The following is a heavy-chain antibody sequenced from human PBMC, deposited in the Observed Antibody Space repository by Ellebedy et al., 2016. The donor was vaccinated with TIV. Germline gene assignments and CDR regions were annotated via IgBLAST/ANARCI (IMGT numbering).Heavy chain of an antibody. CDR2: IYYSGST. CDR3: ARVLRGGRAGDYFDY. V-gene: IGHV4-39*07. D-gene: IGHD1-1*01. J-gene: IGHJ4*02. Sequence: SETLSLTCTVSGGSISSYNYYWGWIRQPPGKGLEWIGSIYYSGSTYYNPSLKRRVTISVDTSKNQFSLKLSSVTAADTAVYYCARVLRGGRAGDYFDYWGQGTLVTVSS. CDR1: GGSISSYNYY.